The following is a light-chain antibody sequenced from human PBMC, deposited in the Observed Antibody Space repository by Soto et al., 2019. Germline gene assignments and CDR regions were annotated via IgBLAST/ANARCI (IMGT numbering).Light chain of an antibody. CDR2: EVS. V-gene: IGLV2-14*01. J-gene: IGLJ1*01. CDR1: SSDVGGYNY. Sequence: SVLTQPASVSGSPGQSIAISCTGTSSDVGGYNYVSWYQQHPGKAPKLLIYEVSNRPSGVSDRFSGSKSGNTASLTISGLQAEDEADYYCSSDTRSDTNLYGSGTKATGL. CDR3: SSDTRSDTNL.